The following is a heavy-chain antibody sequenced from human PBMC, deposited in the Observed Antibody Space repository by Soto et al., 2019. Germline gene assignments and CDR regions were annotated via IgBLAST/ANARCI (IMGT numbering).Heavy chain of an antibody. CDR2: ISVSGGGT. CDR3: AKSGGASPYDFDY. D-gene: IGHD1-26*01. V-gene: IGHV3-23*01. J-gene: IGHJ4*02. Sequence: EVQLLESGGGLVQPGGSLRLSCAASAFTFNTYAMGWVRQAPGKGLEWVSAISVSGGGTYYADSVKGRFTISRDTSKNTLYLQMNSLRADDTAVYYCAKSGGASPYDFDYWGRGTLVTVSS. CDR1: AFTFNTYA.